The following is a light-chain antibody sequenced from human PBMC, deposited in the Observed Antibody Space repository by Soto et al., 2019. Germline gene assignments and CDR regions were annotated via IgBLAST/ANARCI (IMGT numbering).Light chain of an antibody. CDR2: EAS. CDR3: QQCHATPLT. Sequence: DIRMTQSPSSLSASVGDRVTITCRASQSIDTHLNWYQQHPGKAPNALIYEASNLQSGVPSRFSGSGSGTDFTLTITTLQPEDVGIYYCQQCHATPLTFGQGTRREIK. V-gene: IGKV1-39*01. J-gene: IGKJ5*01. CDR1: QSIDTH.